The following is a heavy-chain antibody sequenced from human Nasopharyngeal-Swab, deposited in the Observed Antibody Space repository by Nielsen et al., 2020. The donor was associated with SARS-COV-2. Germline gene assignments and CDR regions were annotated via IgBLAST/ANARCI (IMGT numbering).Heavy chain of an antibody. D-gene: IGHD2-15*01. V-gene: IGHV3-33*01. Sequence: GESLKISCAASGFTFSSYGMHWVRQAPGKGLEWVAVIWYDGSNKYYADSVKGRFTISRDNAKNSLFLQMNSLRAEDTAVYYCAREGYCSGGSCYENHGMDVWGQGTTVTVSS. J-gene: IGHJ6*02. CDR2: IWYDGSNK. CDR1: GFTFSSYG. CDR3: AREGYCSGGSCYENHGMDV.